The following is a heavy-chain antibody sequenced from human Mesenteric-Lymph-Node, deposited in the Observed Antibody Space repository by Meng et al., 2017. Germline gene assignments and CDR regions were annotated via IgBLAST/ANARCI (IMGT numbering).Heavy chain of an antibody. CDR1: GFTFSSHW. V-gene: IGHV3-74*01. D-gene: IGHD3-22*01. CDR3: ARARGKLYYYDSSGYCLDY. CDR2: VNTDGTNA. Sequence: ESLKISCAASGFTFSSHWMHWVRQGPGKGLVWVSRVNTDGTNANYADSVKGRFTISRDNAKDTLFLQMNSLRAEDTAVYYCARARGKLYYYDSSGYCLDYWGQGTLVTVSS. J-gene: IGHJ4*02.